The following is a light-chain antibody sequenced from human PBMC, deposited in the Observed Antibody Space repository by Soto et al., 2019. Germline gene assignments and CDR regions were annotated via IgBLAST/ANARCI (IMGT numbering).Light chain of an antibody. CDR3: QQYTNCPPWT. Sequence: EVVMTQSPATLSVSPGERATLSCRASQSVSSNLAWYQQKPGQAPRLLIYGASTRATGIPARFSGSGSGTEFTLTISSLQSEDVAVSYCQQYTNCPPWTFGQGTKVEIK. V-gene: IGKV3-15*01. J-gene: IGKJ1*01. CDR1: QSVSSN. CDR2: GAS.